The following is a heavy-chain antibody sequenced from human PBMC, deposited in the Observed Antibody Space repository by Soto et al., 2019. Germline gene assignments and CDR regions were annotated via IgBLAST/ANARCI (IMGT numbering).Heavy chain of an antibody. J-gene: IGHJ6*02. Sequence: QVQLQESGPGLVKPSGTLSLTCAVSGGSIRGHYWWSWVRQTPGKGLEWIGETYHGGATNYNPSLKSRVTISTDESKNQLSLKLNFVTAADTAVYYCAHQTISYTLDVWGQGTTVTVSS. D-gene: IGHD1-1*01. CDR3: AHQTISYTLDV. V-gene: IGHV4-4*02. CDR1: GGSIRGHYW. CDR2: TYHGGAT.